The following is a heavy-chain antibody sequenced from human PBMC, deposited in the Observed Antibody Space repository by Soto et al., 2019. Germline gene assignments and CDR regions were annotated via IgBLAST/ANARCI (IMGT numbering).Heavy chain of an antibody. CDR1: GFTFSSYG. D-gene: IGHD3-16*01. CDR3: ATAGGEAPFDY. J-gene: IGHJ4*02. V-gene: IGHV3-30*03. CDR2: ISYDGSNK. Sequence: QVQLVESGGGVVQPGRSLRLSCAASGFTFSSYGMHWVRQAPGKGLEWVAVISYDGSNKYYADSVKGRFTISRDNSKNTLYLQMNSLRAEYTAVYYCATAGGEAPFDYWGQGTLVTVSS.